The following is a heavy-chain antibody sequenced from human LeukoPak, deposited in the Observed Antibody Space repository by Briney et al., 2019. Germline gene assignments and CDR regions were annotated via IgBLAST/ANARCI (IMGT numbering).Heavy chain of an antibody. D-gene: IGHD4-11*01. CDR2: ISYDGSNK. Sequence: GRSLRLSCAASGFTFSSYAMHWVRQAPGKGLEWVAVISYDGSNKYYADSVKGRFTISRDNSENTLYLQMNSLRAEDTAVYYCARDEGTTVTALDYWGQGTLVTVSS. CDR1: GFTFSSYA. CDR3: ARDEGTTVTALDY. V-gene: IGHV3-30-3*01. J-gene: IGHJ4*02.